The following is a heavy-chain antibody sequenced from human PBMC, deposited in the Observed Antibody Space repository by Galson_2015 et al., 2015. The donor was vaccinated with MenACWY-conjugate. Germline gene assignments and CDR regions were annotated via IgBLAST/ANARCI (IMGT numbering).Heavy chain of an antibody. CDR2: IRSKGFGETT. D-gene: IGHD3-22*01. J-gene: IGHJ4*02. V-gene: IGHV3-49*04. Sequence: SLRLSCATSGFSFGDYPLSWVRQAPGKGLEWVGFIRSKGFGETTEYAAPVKDRFTISRDDSTRLAYLQMNSLKTDDTAVYYCTSRLIGVIAAFDYWGQGTLVTVSS. CDR1: GFSFGDYP. CDR3: TSRLIGVIAAFDY.